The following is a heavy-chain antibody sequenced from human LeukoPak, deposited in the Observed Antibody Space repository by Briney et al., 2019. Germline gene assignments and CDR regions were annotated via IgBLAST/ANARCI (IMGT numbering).Heavy chain of an antibody. Sequence: GASVKVSCKPSGYTFTGYYIHWVRQAPGQGLEWMGWINPNSGDTRYIQKFQGRVTMTRDTSISTAYVELIRLRSDDTAVYYCARDGAVNTFDYWGQGTLVAVSS. V-gene: IGHV1-2*02. CDR2: INPNSGDT. CDR3: ARDGAVNTFDY. D-gene: IGHD1-26*01. CDR1: GYTFTGYY. J-gene: IGHJ4*02.